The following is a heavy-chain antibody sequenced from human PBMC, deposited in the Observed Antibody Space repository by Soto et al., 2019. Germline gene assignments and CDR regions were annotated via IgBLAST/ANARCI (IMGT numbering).Heavy chain of an antibody. CDR2: ISSSSSTI. Sequence: GGSLRLSCAASGFTFSSYSMNWVRQAPGKGLEWVSYISSSSSTIYYADSVKGRFTISRDNAKNSLYLQMNSLRAEDTAVYYCAREDESGYYYDSSVTDAFDIWGQGTMVTVSS. CDR3: AREDESGYYYDSSVTDAFDI. J-gene: IGHJ3*02. CDR1: GFTFSSYS. V-gene: IGHV3-48*01. D-gene: IGHD3-22*01.